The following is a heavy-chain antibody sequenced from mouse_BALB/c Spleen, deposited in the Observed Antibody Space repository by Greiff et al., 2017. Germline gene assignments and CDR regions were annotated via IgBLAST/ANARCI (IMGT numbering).Heavy chain of an antibody. CDR1: GYAFTNYL. CDR2: INPGSGGT. CDR3: ARGYYGSSYAMDY. J-gene: IGHJ4*01. D-gene: IGHD1-1*01. Sequence: QVQLQQSGAELVRPVTSVKVSCKASGYAFTNYLIEWVKQRPGQGLEWIGVINPGSGGTNYNEKFKGKATLTADKSSSTAYMQLSSLTSDDSAVYFCARGYYGSSYAMDYWGQGTSVTVSS. V-gene: IGHV1-54*01.